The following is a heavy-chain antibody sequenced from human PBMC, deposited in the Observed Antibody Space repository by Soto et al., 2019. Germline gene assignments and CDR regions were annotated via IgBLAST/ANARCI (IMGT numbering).Heavy chain of an antibody. J-gene: IGHJ5*02. D-gene: IGHD6-19*01. CDR2: IYHSGST. V-gene: IGHV4-38-2*01. Sequence: PSETLSRTCAVSGYSISSGYYWGWIRQPPGKGLEWIGSIYHSGSTSYNPSLKSRVTISVDTSKNQFSLTLSSVTAADTAVYYCARVDKQWLAGDWFDPWGQGTLVTVS. CDR1: GYSISSGYY. CDR3: ARVDKQWLAGDWFDP.